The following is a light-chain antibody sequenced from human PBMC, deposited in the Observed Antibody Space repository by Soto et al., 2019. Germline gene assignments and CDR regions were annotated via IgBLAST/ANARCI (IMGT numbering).Light chain of an antibody. CDR2: AAS. V-gene: IGKV1-39*01. CDR1: QGVSAY. J-gene: IGKJ2*01. CDR3: QQSYRTRHT. Sequence: DIQMTQSPSSLSASVGVRVSITCRASQGVSAYLLWYQQTQGKAPKLIIHAASNVLSWVPARFSGTGSGTNFTLTISSLQPEDFATDYCQQSYRTRHTFGQGTKLETK.